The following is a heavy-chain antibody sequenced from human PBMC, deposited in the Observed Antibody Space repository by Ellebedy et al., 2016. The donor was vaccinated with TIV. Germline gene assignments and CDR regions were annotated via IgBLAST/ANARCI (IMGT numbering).Heavy chain of an antibody. D-gene: IGHD2-21*02. CDR3: AKGRSLAVVTAVEGLDY. V-gene: IGHV3-43*01. Sequence: PGESLKISCAASGFTFDDYTMHWVRQAPGKGLEWVSLISWDGDTTHYADSVKGRFTISRDNSKNSLYLQMNSLRTEDTALYYCAKGRSLAVVTAVEGLDYWGQGTLVTVSS. CDR1: GFTFDDYT. CDR2: ISWDGDTT. J-gene: IGHJ4*02.